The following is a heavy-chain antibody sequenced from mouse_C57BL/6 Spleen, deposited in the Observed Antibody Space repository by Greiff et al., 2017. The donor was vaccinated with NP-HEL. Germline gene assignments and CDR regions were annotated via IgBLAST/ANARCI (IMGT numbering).Heavy chain of an antibody. D-gene: IGHD2-3*01. CDR2: IYPGDGDT. Sequence: VHLVESGPELVKPGASVKISCKASGYAFSSSWMNWVKQRPGKGLEWIGRIYPGDGDTNYNGKFKGKATLTADKSSSTAYMQLSSLTSEDSAVYFCARSDGYYVGAYWGQGTLVTVSA. CDR3: ARSDGYYVGAY. V-gene: IGHV1-82*01. J-gene: IGHJ3*01. CDR1: GYAFSSSW.